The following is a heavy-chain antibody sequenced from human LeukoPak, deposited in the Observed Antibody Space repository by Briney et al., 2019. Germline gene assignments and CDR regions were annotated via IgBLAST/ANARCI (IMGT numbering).Heavy chain of an antibody. V-gene: IGHV3-23*01. J-gene: IGHJ4*02. D-gene: IGHD2/OR15-2a*01. CDR2: ISLDGDTT. CDR1: GFQFRVNA. CDR3: AQLYSLDY. Sequence: PGGSLRLSCVAPGFQFRVNAMSWVRKAPGEGLEWVSSISLDGDTTYYTDSVRGRFTISRDDSKNTMYLQMNSLRVDDTAVYYCAQLYSLDYWGQGALVTVSS.